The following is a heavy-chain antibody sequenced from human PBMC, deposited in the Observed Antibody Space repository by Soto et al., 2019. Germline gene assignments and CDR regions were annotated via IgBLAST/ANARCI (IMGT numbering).Heavy chain of an antibody. CDR2: IIPSFDIT. CDR1: GGTFRSYS. D-gene: IGHD3-22*01. CDR3: ARQDEGGYSSNHHYYCALDV. V-gene: IGHV1-69*01. Sequence: QVQLVQSGAEVKKPGSSVKVSCKASGGTFRSYSISWVRQAPGQGLEWMGGIIPSFDITNYAQKIQGRVTITADESTSTAYMELISLGSDDTAVYYCARQDEGGYSSNHHYYCALDVWGQGTTVTV. J-gene: IGHJ6*02.